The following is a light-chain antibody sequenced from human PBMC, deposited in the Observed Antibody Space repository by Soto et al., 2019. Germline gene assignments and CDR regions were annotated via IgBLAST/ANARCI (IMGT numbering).Light chain of an antibody. CDR3: SSYAGMYTLI. CDR1: SSDVGGYNF. J-gene: IGLJ2*01. Sequence: QSALTQPRSVSGSPGQSVTISCTGTSSDVGGYNFVSWYQQHPGKVTRLLIYHVSQPPAGVPNRFSASSSGNTSSLTISGLHADDDDDYYCSSYAGMYTLIFGGGTKLTVL. V-gene: IGLV2-11*01. CDR2: HVS.